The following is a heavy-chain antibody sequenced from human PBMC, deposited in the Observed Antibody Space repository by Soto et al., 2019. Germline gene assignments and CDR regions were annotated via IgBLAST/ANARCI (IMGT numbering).Heavy chain of an antibody. Sequence: SETLSLTCTVSGGSISSGGYYWSWIRQHPGKGLEWIGYIYYSGSTYYNPSLKSRVTISVDTSKNQLSLKLSSVTAADTAVYYCARERVMITFGGVIVPYYFDDWGQGTLVT. J-gene: IGHJ4*02. CDR1: GGSISSGGYY. V-gene: IGHV4-31*03. D-gene: IGHD3-16*02. CDR3: ARERVMITFGGVIVPYYFDD. CDR2: IYYSGST.